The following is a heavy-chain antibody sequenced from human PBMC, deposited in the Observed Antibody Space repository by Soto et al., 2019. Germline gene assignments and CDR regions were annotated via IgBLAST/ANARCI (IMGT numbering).Heavy chain of an antibody. CDR3: AKVSGDDYHAFGL. CDR2: IISSGETT. J-gene: IGHJ3*01. D-gene: IGHD4-17*01. CDR1: GFTCSRYA. Sequence: EEQLLESGGGLVQPGGSLRLSCAASGFTCSRYAMPWVRQAPGKGLEWVSTIISSGETTYYADSVKGRFTISRDNSKNTLNVQMNSLRVDDTAVYYCAKVSGDDYHAFGLWGQGTMVTVSS. V-gene: IGHV3-23*01.